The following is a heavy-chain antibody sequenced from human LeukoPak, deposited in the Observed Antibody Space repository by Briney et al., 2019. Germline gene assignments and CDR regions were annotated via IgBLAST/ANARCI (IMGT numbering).Heavy chain of an antibody. D-gene: IGHD3-22*01. CDR3: AKDGGNYYDSSGSYFDY. J-gene: IGHJ4*02. Sequence: GGSLRLSCAASGFTFSSYGLSWVRQAPGKGLEWVSAISGSGGSTYYADSVKGRFTISRDNSKNTLYLQMNSLRAEDTAVYYCAKDGGNYYDSSGSYFDYWGQGTLVTVSS. CDR1: GFTFSSYG. V-gene: IGHV3-23*01. CDR2: ISGSGGST.